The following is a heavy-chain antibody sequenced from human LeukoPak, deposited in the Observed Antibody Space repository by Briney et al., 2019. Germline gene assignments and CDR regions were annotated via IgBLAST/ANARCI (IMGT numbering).Heavy chain of an antibody. CDR1: GGSISSYY. D-gene: IGHD3-9*01. CDR3: ARGPAYDNYFDY. V-gene: IGHV4-59*12. CDR2: IYYSGST. J-gene: IGHJ4*02. Sequence: SETLSLTCTVSGGSISSYYWSWIRQPPGKGLEWIGYIYYSGSTNYNPSLRSRVTISVDTSKNQFSLKLSSVTAADTAVYYCARGPAYDNYFDYWGQGTLVIVSS.